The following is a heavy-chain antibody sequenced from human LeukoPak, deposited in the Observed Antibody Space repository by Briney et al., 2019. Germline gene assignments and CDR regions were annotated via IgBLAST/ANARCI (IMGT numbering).Heavy chain of an antibody. J-gene: IGHJ4*02. CDR3: AYSSSWYYFDY. CDR2: FYTSGST. Sequence: SETLSLTCTVSGGSISSYYWSWIRQPAGKGLEWIGRFYTSGSTIYNPSLKSRVTISVDTSKNQFSLKLSSVTAADTAVYYCAYSSSWYYFDYWGQGTLVTVSS. V-gene: IGHV4-4*07. CDR1: GGSISSYY. D-gene: IGHD6-13*01.